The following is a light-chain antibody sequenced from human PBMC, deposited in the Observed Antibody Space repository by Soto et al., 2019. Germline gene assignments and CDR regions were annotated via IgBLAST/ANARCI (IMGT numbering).Light chain of an antibody. Sequence: DIQMTQSPSTLSGSVGDRVTITCRASQTISSWLAWYQQKPGKAPKLLIYKASTLKSGVPSRFSGSGSGTEFTLTISSLQNEYLSNHSSPHYNTQSQSVGHGT. CDR1: QTISSW. CDR2: KAS. CDR3: PHYNTQSQS. J-gene: IGKJ1*01. V-gene: IGKV1-5*03.